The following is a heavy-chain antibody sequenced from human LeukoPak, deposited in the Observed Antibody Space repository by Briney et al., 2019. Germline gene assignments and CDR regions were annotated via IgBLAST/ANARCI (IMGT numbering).Heavy chain of an antibody. CDR1: GFTFSSYS. J-gene: IGHJ2*01. CDR3: ARDRVVRGAQSLYYWYFDL. V-gene: IGHV3-21*01. CDR2: ISSSSSYI. Sequence: PGGSLRLSCAASGFTFSSYSMNWVRQAPGKGLEWVSSISSSSSYIYYADSVKGRFTISRDNAKNSLYPQMNSLRAEDTAVYYCARDRVVRGAQSLYYWYFDLWGRGTLVTVSS. D-gene: IGHD3-10*01.